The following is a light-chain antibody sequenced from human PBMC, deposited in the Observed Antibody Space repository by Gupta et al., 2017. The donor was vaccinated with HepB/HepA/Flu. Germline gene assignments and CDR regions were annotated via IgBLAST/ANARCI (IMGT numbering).Light chain of an antibody. J-gene: IGKJ1*01. CDR1: QSVSSSY. CDR2: GAS. CDR3: QQYGSSPWT. Sequence: EIVLTHSPGTLSLSPGERATLSCRASQSVSSSYLAWYQQRPGQAPRLLIYGASSMATGISDRFSGSGSGTDFTLTISRLKPEDFAVYYCQQYGSSPWTFGQGTKVEIK. V-gene: IGKV3-20*01.